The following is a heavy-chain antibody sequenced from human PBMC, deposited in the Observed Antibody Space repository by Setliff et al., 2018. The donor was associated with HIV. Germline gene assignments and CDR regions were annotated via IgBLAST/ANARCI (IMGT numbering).Heavy chain of an antibody. J-gene: IGHJ4*02. CDR2: IYSSGST. Sequence: SETLSLTCTVSGGSISSGDYYWSWIRQPAGKGLEWIGHIYSSGSTNYNLSLKSRVTISMDTSKNQFLLKVSSVTAADSATYYCASMGAQGTHFDYWGQGTLVTVSS. V-gene: IGHV4-61*09. CDR1: GGSISSGDYY. CDR3: ASMGAQGTHFDY. D-gene: IGHD1-26*01.